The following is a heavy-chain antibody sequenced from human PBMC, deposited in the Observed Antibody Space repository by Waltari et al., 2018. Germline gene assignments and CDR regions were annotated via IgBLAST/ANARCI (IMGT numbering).Heavy chain of an antibody. CDR1: GFTFDDYA. CDR2: ISWNSGSI. J-gene: IGHJ3*02. Sequence: EVQLVESGGGLVQPGRSLRLSCAASGFTFDDYAMHWVRQAPGKGLEWVSGISWNSGSIGYADSVKGRFTISRYNAKNSLYLQMNSLRAEDMALYYCAKDKGSALRGAFDIWGQGTMVTVSS. V-gene: IGHV3-9*03. CDR3: AKDKGSALRGAFDI.